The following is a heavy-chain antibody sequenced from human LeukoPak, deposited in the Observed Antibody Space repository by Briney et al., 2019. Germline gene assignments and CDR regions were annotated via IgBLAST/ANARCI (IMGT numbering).Heavy chain of an antibody. CDR1: GFTFDDYA. CDR3: AKDIAQGYTFGSIEQDY. Sequence: GGSLRLSCAASGFTFDDYAMHWVRQAPGKGLEWVSSFSESGGSTYYADSVKGRFTISRDNSKDTLSLQMNSLRAEDTAVYYCAKDIAQGYTFGSIEQDYWGQGTLVTVSS. D-gene: IGHD5-18*01. J-gene: IGHJ4*02. CDR2: FSESGGST. V-gene: IGHV3-23*01.